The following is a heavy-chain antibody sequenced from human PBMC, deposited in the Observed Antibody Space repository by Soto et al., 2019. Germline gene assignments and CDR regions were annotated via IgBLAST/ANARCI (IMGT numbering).Heavy chain of an antibody. V-gene: IGHV4-4*02. CDR3: ARDGGKRNYYGMDV. CDR1: GGSISSSNC. CDR2: IYHSGST. Sequence: PSETLSLTCAVSGGSISSSNCWSFVRQPPGKGLEWIGEIYHSGSTNYNPSLKSRVTISVDKSKNQFSLKLSSVTAADTAVYYCARDGGKRNYYGMDVWGQGTTVTVSS. J-gene: IGHJ6*02. D-gene: IGHD2-15*01.